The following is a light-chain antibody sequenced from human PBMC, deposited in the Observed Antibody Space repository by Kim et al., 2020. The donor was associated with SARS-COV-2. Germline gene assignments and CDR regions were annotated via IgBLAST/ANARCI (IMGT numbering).Light chain of an antibody. CDR3: QAWDSNSFYVV. CDR1: KLGDKY. V-gene: IGLV3-1*01. CDR2: QDT. Sequence: SYELTQPPSVSVSPGQTASITCSGDKLGDKYACWYQQKPGQSPVLVIYQDTKRPSGIPERFSGSNSGNTATLTISGTQAMDEADYYCQAWDSNSFYVVFGGGTQLTV. J-gene: IGLJ2*01.